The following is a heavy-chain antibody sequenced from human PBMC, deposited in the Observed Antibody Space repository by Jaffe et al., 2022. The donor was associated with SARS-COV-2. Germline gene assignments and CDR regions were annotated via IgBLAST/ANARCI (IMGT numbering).Heavy chain of an antibody. CDR2: IYYNGAT. V-gene: IGHV4-39*02. CDR3: ARELLVLGSMGATWGDL. J-gene: IGHJ5*02. D-gene: IGHD2-21*01. CDR1: GGSISSTTYY. Sequence: QLQLQESGPGLVRPSETLSLTCTVSGGSISSTTYYWAWTRQAPGKGLEWLATIYYNGATQYNPSLKSRVTISIDRTKNQFSLKVSSVTAADTAVYYCARELLVLGSMGATWGDLWGRGALVTVSS.